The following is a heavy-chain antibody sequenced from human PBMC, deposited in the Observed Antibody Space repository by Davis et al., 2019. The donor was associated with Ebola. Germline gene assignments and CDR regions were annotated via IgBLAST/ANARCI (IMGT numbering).Heavy chain of an antibody. Sequence: KVSCKGSGDSFTNSWIGWVRQMPGKGLEWMGIIFPGDSDIRYNPSFQGQVTISTDKSINTAYLQWSSLKASDTAMYYCASTPGYGLDVWGQGTTVTVSS. J-gene: IGHJ6*02. V-gene: IGHV5-51*01. CDR2: IFPGDSDI. CDR1: GDSFTNSW. CDR3: ASTPGYGLDV.